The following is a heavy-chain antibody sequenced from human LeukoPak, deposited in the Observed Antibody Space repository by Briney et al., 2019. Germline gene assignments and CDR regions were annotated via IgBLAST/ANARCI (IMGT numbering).Heavy chain of an antibody. CDR1: GVSVRTRGGG. D-gene: IGHD6-19*01. CDR3: AHRGLAVAGYFDY. Sequence: SGPTLINPTPTLTLTFTFSGVSVRTRGGGGGGIRQPPVKGLEGLTLSDWGEDKRYNPSLKSRHTITKDPSKTQVVLTMTNMDPVDTAPYYCAHRGLAVAGYFDYWGQGTPVTVSS. CDR2: SDWGEDK. J-gene: IGHJ4*02. V-gene: IGHV2-5*02.